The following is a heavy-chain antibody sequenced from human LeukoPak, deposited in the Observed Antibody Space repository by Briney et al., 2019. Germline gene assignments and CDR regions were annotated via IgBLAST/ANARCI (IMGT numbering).Heavy chain of an antibody. Sequence: SQTLSLTCALSGDSVSSNSAAWNWLRQSPSRGLQWLGRTYYRSKWYNDYAVSVKSRLTINADTSKNQFSLLLHSVTPEDTAVYYCARQGPTWPFDYWGQGTLVTVSS. CDR3: ARQGPTWPFDY. V-gene: IGHV6-1*01. D-gene: IGHD5-24*01. CDR1: GDSVSSNSAA. CDR2: TYYRSKWYN. J-gene: IGHJ4*02.